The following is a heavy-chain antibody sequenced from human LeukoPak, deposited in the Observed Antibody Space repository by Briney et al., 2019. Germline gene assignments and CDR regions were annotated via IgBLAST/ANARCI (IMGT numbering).Heavy chain of an antibody. D-gene: IGHD2-15*01. J-gene: IGHJ4*02. CDR2: IKSKTNGGTT. CDR3: SALGYPQYFHH. CDR1: GFTLSDAW. Sequence: GGSLRLSCAASGFTLSDAWMTWVRQAPGKGLEWVGRIKSKTNGGTTDYAAPVKGRFTISRDDSKNTLYFEMNSLKTEDTAIYCCSALGYPQYFHHWGQGTLVTVSS. V-gene: IGHV3-15*01.